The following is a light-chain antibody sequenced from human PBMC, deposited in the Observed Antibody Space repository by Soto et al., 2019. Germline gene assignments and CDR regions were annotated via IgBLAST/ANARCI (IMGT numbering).Light chain of an antibody. CDR3: QQYNSWPLT. J-gene: IGKJ4*01. Sequence: EIVMTQSPATLSVSPGERAALSCRASQSVSSNLAWYQQKPGQAPRLLIYGASTWATGIPGRFSGSGSGTEFILTISSLQSEDFAVYYCQQYNSWPLTFGGGTKVDIK. CDR1: QSVSSN. CDR2: GAS. V-gene: IGKV3-15*01.